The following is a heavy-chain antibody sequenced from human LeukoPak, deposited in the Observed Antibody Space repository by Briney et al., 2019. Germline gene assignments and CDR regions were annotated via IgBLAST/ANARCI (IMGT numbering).Heavy chain of an antibody. Sequence: NTGESLKISCKGSGYSFTSYWIGWVRQMPGKGLEWMGIIYPGDSYTRYSPSFQGQVTISADKSISSDYLQWSSLKASDTAMYYCARLEWEHHGKYFQHWGQGTLVTVSS. J-gene: IGHJ1*01. D-gene: IGHD1-26*01. CDR1: GYSFTSYW. V-gene: IGHV5-51*01. CDR2: IYPGDSYT. CDR3: ARLEWEHHGKYFQH.